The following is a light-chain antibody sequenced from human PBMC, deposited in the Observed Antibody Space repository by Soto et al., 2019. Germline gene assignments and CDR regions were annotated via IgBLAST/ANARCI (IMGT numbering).Light chain of an antibody. Sequence: ALTQPASVSGSPGQSITISCTGTSSDIGAYNFVSWYQQHPGKAPKLMLYDVNIRPSGVSNRFSGSKSGNTASLTISGLQAEDEADYYCTSWTTSTTMISGGGTKVTVL. V-gene: IGLV2-14*03. CDR3: TSWTTSTTMI. CDR1: SSDIGAYNF. CDR2: DVN. J-gene: IGLJ2*01.